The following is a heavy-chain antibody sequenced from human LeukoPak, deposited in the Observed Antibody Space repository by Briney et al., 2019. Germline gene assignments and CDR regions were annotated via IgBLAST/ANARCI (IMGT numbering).Heavy chain of an antibody. D-gene: IGHD5-24*01. CDR1: GFTFSSYA. CDR2: ISGSGGST. CDR3: ARDGYNLLGAFDI. V-gene: IGHV3-23*01. Sequence: PGGSLRLSCAASGFTFSSYAMSWVRQAPGKGLEWVSAISGSGGSTYYADSVKGRFTISRDNSKNTLYLQMNSLRAEDTAVYYCARDGYNLLGAFDIWGQGTMVTVSS. J-gene: IGHJ3*02.